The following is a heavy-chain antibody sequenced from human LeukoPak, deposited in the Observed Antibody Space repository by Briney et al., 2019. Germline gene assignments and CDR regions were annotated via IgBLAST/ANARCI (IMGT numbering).Heavy chain of an antibody. CDR2: IYYSGST. D-gene: IGHD6-13*01. CDR3: ARVSSSWYFYYYGMDV. Sequence: SGTLSLTCTVSGGSISSYYWSWIRQPPGKGLEWIGYIYYSGSTNYNPSPKRRVTISVDTSKNQFSLKLSSVTAADTAVYYCARVSSSWYFYYYGMDVWGKGTTVTVSS. CDR1: GGSISSYY. V-gene: IGHV4-59*01. J-gene: IGHJ6*04.